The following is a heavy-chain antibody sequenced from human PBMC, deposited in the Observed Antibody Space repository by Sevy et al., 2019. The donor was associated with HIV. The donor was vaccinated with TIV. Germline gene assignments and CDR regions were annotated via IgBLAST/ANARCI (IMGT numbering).Heavy chain of an antibody. D-gene: IGHD3-10*01. V-gene: IGHV3-23*01. J-gene: IGHJ4*02. CDR1: GFTFSDYA. Sequence: GGSLRLSCAASGFTFSDYALSWVRQAPGMGLEWVSSIRGTGETYYRDSVKGRFTVSRDNSKTTVYLQMNSLKREDTALYYCAKEGMPSGPRLLWFAELLYQFDFWGQGTLVTVSS. CDR3: AKEGMPSGPRLLWFAELLYQFDF. CDR2: IRGTGET.